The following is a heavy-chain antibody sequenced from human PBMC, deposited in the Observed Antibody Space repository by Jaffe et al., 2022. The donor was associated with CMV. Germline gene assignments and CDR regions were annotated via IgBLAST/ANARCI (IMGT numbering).Heavy chain of an antibody. CDR3: ARATDYAWGSFRYPRLDY. Sequence: QVQLQESGPGLVKPSETLSLTCTVSGGSINNYYWGWIRQPPGKGLEWIGYIYYSGTTNYTPSLKSRVTMSLDTSKNQFSLKLSSVTDADTAVYYCARATDYAWGSFRYPRLDYWGQGTLVTVSS. V-gene: IGHV4-59*01. CDR2: IYYSGTT. CDR1: GGSINNYY. J-gene: IGHJ4*02. D-gene: IGHD3-16*02.